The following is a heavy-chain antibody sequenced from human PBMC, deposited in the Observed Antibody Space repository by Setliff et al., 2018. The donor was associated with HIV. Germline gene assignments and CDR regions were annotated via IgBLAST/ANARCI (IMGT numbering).Heavy chain of an antibody. CDR3: ARGNPDFDILTGYWSHFFDY. Sequence: PGESLKISCKGSGYSFTSYWIGWVRQMPGKGLEWLGIIYPGDSDIRYSPSFQGQVTISADKSITTAYLHWTSLTPSDTAIYYCARGNPDFDILTGYWSHFFDYWGQGTPVTVSS. CDR1: GYSFTSYW. CDR2: IYPGDSDI. J-gene: IGHJ4*02. V-gene: IGHV5-51*01. D-gene: IGHD3-9*01.